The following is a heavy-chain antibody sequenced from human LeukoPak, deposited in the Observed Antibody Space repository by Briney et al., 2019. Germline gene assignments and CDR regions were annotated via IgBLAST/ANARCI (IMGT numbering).Heavy chain of an antibody. Sequence: GGSLRLSCAASGFTFSSYSMNWVCQAPGKGLEWVSSISSSSSYIYYADSVKGRFTISRDNAKNSLYLQMNSLRAEDTAVYYCARDMPVRDCSSTSCLDYWGQGTLVTVSS. V-gene: IGHV3-21*01. CDR2: ISSSSSYI. CDR3: ARDMPVRDCSSTSCLDY. D-gene: IGHD2-2*01. J-gene: IGHJ4*02. CDR1: GFTFSSYS.